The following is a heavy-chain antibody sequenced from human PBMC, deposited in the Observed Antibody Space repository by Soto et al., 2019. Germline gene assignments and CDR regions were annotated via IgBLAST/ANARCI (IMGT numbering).Heavy chain of an antibody. V-gene: IGHV5-51*01. D-gene: IGHD6-6*01. CDR1: GYSFTSYW. CDR3: GRHGYSSSSGSGNLRWGPQEYYYGMDV. J-gene: IGHJ6*02. Sequence: GESLKISCKGSGYSFTSYWIGWVRQMPGKGLEWMGIIYPGDSDTRYSPSFQGQVTISADKSISTAYLQWRSLKASDTATYYCGRHGYSSSSGSGNLRWGPQEYYYGMDVWGQGTTVTVSS. CDR2: IYPGDSDT.